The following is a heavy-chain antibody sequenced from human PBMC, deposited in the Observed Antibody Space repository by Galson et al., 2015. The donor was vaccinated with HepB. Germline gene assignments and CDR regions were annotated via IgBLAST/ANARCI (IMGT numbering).Heavy chain of an antibody. J-gene: IGHJ4*02. V-gene: IGHV3-33*01. CDR1: GFTFSSYG. Sequence: SLRLSCAASGFTFSSYGMHWVRQAPGKGLQWVAVIWYDGSNKYYADSVKGRFTISRDNSKNTLYLQMNSLRAEDTAVYYCARVSGYSSGWYPIDYWGQGTLVTVSS. CDR2: IWYDGSNK. D-gene: IGHD6-19*01. CDR3: ARVSGYSSGWYPIDY.